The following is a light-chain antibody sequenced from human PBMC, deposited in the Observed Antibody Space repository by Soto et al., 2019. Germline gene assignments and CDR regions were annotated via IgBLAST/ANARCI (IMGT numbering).Light chain of an antibody. CDR2: EVT. CDR1: SSDVGDRNY. V-gene: IGLV2-14*01. CDR3: TSYTTSSTWV. Sequence: QSVLTQPASVSGSPGQSITMSCTGTSSDVGDRNYVSWYQQHPGKAPKLMIFEVTNRPSGVSDRFSGSKSDNTASLTISGLQADDEADYFCTSYTTSSTWVFGGGTKLTVL. J-gene: IGLJ3*02.